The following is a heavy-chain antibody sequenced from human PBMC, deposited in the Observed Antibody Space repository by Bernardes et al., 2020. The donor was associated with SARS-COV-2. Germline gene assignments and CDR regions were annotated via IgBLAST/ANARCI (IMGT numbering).Heavy chain of an antibody. V-gene: IGHV3-13*01. CDR3: ARGYFSSSGNWYFDL. CDR1: GFSFGSYD. J-gene: IGHJ2*01. D-gene: IGHD6-6*01. Sequence: GSLRLSCAASGFSFGSYDMHWVRQGPGKGLEWVSSIGSAGDKYYSDSVEGRFTISREDDKNSLFLQMKSLRAGDTAVYYCARGYFSSSGNWYFDLWGRGTLVTVYS. CDR2: IGSAGDK.